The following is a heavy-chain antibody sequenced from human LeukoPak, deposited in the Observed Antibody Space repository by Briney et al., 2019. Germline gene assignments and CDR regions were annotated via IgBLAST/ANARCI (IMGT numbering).Heavy chain of an antibody. D-gene: IGHD5-18*01. CDR3: ARGGIQLWLLGVRSDWFDP. V-gene: IGHV4-59*12. CDR1: GGSITSYY. J-gene: IGHJ5*02. CDR2: IYYSGST. Sequence: SETLSLTCTVSGGSITSYYWSWIRQPPGKGLEWIGYIYYSGSTNYNPSLKSRVTISVDTSKNQFSLKLSSVTAADTAVYYCARGGIQLWLLGVRSDWFDPWGQGTLVTVSS.